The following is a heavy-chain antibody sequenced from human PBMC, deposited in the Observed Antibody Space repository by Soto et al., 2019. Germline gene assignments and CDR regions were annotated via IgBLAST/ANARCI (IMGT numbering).Heavy chain of an antibody. V-gene: IGHV2-26*01. Sequence: SVPTLVTPAAPLTLTCPLSGLALSNGRMGVSRIRQPPVRALEWLPHFFSDVERSYSTSMQSRLTMSQDTSGTQVVLTMTNMDPQDTGTYFCARMNADSDSHYYAMDVWGPGTPVTASS. CDR3: ARMNADSDSHYYAMDV. CDR1: GLALSNGRMG. D-gene: IGHD4-17*01. CDR2: FFSDVER. J-gene: IGHJ6*02.